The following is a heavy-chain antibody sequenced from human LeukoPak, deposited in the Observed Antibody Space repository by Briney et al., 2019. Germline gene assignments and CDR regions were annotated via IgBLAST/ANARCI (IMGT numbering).Heavy chain of an antibody. CDR2: ISSSGSTI. CDR1: GFTFSEYY. D-gene: IGHD5-12*01. Sequence: GGSLRHSCAASGFTFSEYYMSWIRHAPGGGLEWVSYISSSGSTIYYADSVKGRFTISRDNAKNSLHLQMNSLRAEDTAVYYCARHEWLRAGPIDYWGQGTLVTVSS. J-gene: IGHJ4*02. V-gene: IGHV3-11*01. CDR3: ARHEWLRAGPIDY.